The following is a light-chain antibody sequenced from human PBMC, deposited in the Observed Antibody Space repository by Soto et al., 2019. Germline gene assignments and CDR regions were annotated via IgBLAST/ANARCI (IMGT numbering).Light chain of an antibody. CDR2: AAS. CDR1: QSISSY. CDR3: QQSYSTPRGT. J-gene: IGKJ4*01. Sequence: DIQMTQSPSSLSASVGDRVTITCRASQSISSYLNWYQQKPGKAPKLLIYAASSLQSGVPSRFSGSGSGTDFTLTISSLQPDDFATYYCQQSYSTPRGTFGGGTKVETK. V-gene: IGKV1-39*01.